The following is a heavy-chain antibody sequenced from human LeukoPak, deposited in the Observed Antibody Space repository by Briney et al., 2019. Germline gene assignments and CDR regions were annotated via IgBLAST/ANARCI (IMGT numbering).Heavy chain of an antibody. CDR2: VRGNGDST. D-gene: IGHD3-10*01. CDR3: AKGFFGSGSFPHNFDY. Sequence: GGSLRLSCAASGFTFSSFAMHWVRQAPGKGLEWVAIVRGNGDSTHYADSVKGRFTISRDNSKNMMYLQMNSLRDEDTAVYYCAKGFFGSGSFPHNFDYWGQGTLVTVSS. V-gene: IGHV3-23*01. CDR1: GFTFSSFA. J-gene: IGHJ4*02.